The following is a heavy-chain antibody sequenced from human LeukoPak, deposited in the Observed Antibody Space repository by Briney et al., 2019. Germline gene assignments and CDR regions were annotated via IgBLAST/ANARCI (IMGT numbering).Heavy chain of an antibody. CDR1: GFNFSGSA. Sequence: GGSLRLSCAAPGFNFSGSAMHWVRQASGKGQGWVGRIRSKANSYATAYAASVKCRFTISRDDSKNTAYLQMNSLKTEDTAVYYCAVTYCGSYSYCDYWGQGTLVTVSS. CDR3: AVTYCGSYSYCDY. J-gene: IGHJ4*02. CDR2: IRSKANSYAT. D-gene: IGHD1-26*01. V-gene: IGHV3-73*01.